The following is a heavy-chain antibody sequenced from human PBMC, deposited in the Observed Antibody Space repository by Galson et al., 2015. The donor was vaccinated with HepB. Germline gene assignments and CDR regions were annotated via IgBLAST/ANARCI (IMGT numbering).Heavy chain of an antibody. CDR3: ARATMTQGVPDS. D-gene: IGHD3-10*01. Sequence: SLRLSCAASGFTFSKYDMHWVRQPPGKSPEWVSVLEPAGETYYTGSVKGRFTISRDDANNILSLQMNNLRVGDTAVYYCARATMTQGVPDSWGQGTLVTVSS. J-gene: IGHJ5*02. CDR2: LEPAGET. V-gene: IGHV3-13*01. CDR1: GFTFSKYD.